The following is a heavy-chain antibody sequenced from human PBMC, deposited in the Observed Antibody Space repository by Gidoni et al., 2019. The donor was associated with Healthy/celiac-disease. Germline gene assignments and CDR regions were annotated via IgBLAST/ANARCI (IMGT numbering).Heavy chain of an antibody. Sequence: EVQLVEAGGGLVKPGGSLSLSCAASGFTLSSYSMNWFRQAPGKGLEWVSSISSSSSYIYYAASVKGRFTISRDNAKNSLYLQLNSLRAEDTAVYYCARDGDPYDFWSGYWYNWFDPWGQGTLVTVSS. V-gene: IGHV3-21*01. CDR3: ARDGDPYDFWSGYWYNWFDP. CDR2: ISSSSSYI. J-gene: IGHJ5*02. CDR1: GFTLSSYS. D-gene: IGHD3-3*01.